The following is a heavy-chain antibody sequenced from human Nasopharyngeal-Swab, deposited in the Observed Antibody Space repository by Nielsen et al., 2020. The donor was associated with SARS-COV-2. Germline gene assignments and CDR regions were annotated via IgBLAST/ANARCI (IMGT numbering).Heavy chain of an antibody. CDR3: ARSIAAAGNFPRIRVFPDV. V-gene: IGHV4-39*07. D-gene: IGHD6-13*01. CDR2: IYYSGST. J-gene: IGHJ6*04. Sequence: WIRQPPGKGLEWIGSIYYSGSTYYNSSLKSRVTISVDTSKNQFSLKLSSVTAADTAVYYCARSIAAAGNFPRIRVFPDVWGKGTTVTVSS.